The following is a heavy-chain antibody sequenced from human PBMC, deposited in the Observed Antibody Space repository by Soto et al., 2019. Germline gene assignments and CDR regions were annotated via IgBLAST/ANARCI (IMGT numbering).Heavy chain of an antibody. Sequence: EVQLVESGGGLVKPGGSLRLSCAASGFTFSSYSMNWVRQAPGKELEWVSSISSSSSYIYYADSVKGRFTISRDNAKNSLYLQMNSLRAEDTAVYYCARAPGYCSSTSCYRIRPVGMDVWGQGTTVTVSS. V-gene: IGHV3-21*01. D-gene: IGHD2-2*01. CDR1: GFTFSSYS. CDR3: ARAPGYCSSTSCYRIRPVGMDV. CDR2: ISSSSSYI. J-gene: IGHJ6*02.